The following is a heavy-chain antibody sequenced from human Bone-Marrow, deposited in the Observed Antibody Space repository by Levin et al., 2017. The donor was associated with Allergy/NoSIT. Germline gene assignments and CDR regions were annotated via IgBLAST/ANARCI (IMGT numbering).Heavy chain of an antibody. J-gene: IGHJ2*01. CDR1: GRSMKSYY. CDR2: IFYSGTT. CDR3: AGGGDKWALRYFDL. V-gene: IGHV4-59*01. Sequence: PSETLSLTCTFSGRSMKSYYWSWIRQPPGKGLEWIGYIFYSGTTNYNPSLKSRITISADTSKRQFSLKLTSVTPSDTAMYYCAGGGDKWALRYFDLWGRGTLVTVSS. D-gene: IGHD4-23*01.